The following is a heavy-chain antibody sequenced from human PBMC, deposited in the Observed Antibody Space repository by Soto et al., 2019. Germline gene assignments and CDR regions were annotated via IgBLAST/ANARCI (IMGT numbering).Heavy chain of an antibody. CDR3: ARRDGEFGPCGMDV. Sequence: QVQLQESGPGLVKPSQTLSLTCSVSGGSLSSGDYFWSWIRQPPGKGLEWIGYIYHSGSTYYNPSLKSRLPVSLDTSNNQFSRKLRSVTGADTAVYYCARRDGEFGPCGMDVWGQGTTVTVS. V-gene: IGHV4-30-4*01. J-gene: IGHJ6*02. CDR2: IYHSGST. D-gene: IGHD3-10*01. CDR1: GGSLSSGDYF.